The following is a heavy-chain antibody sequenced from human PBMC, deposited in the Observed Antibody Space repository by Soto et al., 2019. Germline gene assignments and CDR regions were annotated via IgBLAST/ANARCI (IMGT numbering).Heavy chain of an antibody. V-gene: IGHV1-18*01. J-gene: IGHJ6*02. CDR3: ARIADCSTTSCSFPSRFHVRGYYYYYGLDV. D-gene: IGHD2-2*01. CDR2: ISAYNGNT. Sequence: GASVKVSCKASGYTFTSYGISWVRQAPGKGLEWMGWISAYNGNTNYAQKYEGRVTMTTDTSTSTAYMELSSLRSDDTAVYYCARIADCSTTSCSFPSRFHVRGYYYYYGLDVWGQGTTVTVSS. CDR1: GYTFTSYG.